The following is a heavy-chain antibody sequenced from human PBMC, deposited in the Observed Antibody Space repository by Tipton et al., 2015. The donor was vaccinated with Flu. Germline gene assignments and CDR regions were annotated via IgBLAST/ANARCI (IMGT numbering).Heavy chain of an antibody. CDR1: GGSFSGYY. CDR2: INHSGST. J-gene: IGHJ1*01. D-gene: IGHD6-19*01. CDR3: AREKDSSGSEYFQH. V-gene: IGHV4-34*01. Sequence: TLSLTCAVYGGSFSGYYWSWIRQPPGKGLEWIGEINHSGSTNYNPSLKSRVTISVDTSKNQFSLKLSSVTAADTAVYYCAREKDSSGSEYFQHWGQGTLATVSS.